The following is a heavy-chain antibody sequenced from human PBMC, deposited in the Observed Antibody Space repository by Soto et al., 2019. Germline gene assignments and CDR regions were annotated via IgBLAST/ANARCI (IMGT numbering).Heavy chain of an antibody. D-gene: IGHD2-2*01. CDR1: GDSISSSSYY. Sequence: PSETLSLTCIVSGDSISSSSYYWGWIRQPPGKGLEWIGSIYYSGTTYYNPSLKSRVTISIDTSKNQFSLNLTSVTAADTAIFYCARKGYSSTSFGSWGQGTMVTVSS. J-gene: IGHJ4*02. CDR3: ARKGYSSTSFGS. CDR2: IYYSGTT. V-gene: IGHV4-39*01.